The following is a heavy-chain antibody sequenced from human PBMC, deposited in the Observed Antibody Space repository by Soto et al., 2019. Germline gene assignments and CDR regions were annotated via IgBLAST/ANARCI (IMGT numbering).Heavy chain of an antibody. J-gene: IGHJ3*02. D-gene: IGHD3-22*01. CDR1: GFTFSSYG. V-gene: IGHV3-30*18. Sequence: QVQLVESGGGVVQPGRSLRLSCAASGFTFSSYGMHWVRQAPGKGLEWVAVISYDGSNKYYADSVKGRFTISRDNSKNTLYLQMNSLRAEDTAVYYCAKAGEIVVDNHYAFDIWGQGTMVTVSS. CDR2: ISYDGSNK. CDR3: AKAGEIVVDNHYAFDI.